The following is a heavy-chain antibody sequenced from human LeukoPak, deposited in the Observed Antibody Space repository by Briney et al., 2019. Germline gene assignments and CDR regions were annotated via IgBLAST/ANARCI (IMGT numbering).Heavy chain of an antibody. CDR2: IYYSGST. CDR1: GGSFTDYN. V-gene: IGHV4-59*08. J-gene: IGHJ5*02. D-gene: IGHD3-22*01. CDR3: ARSGRLNYYDSSGYNWFDP. Sequence: SETLSLTCAVYGGSFTDYNWGWIRQPPGKGLEWIGYIYYSGSTNYNPSLKSRVTISVDTSKNQFSLKLSSVTAADTAVYYCARSGRLNYYDSSGYNWFDPWGQGTLVTVSS.